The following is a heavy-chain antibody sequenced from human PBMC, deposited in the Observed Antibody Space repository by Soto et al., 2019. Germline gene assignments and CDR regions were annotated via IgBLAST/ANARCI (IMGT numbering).Heavy chain of an antibody. V-gene: IGHV5-51*03. D-gene: IGHD3-16*01. CDR2: IYPADSNT. J-gene: IGHJ4*02. Sequence: EVQLIQSGAEVKKPGESLKISCKVSGYRFPTYWIGWVRQMPGKGLEWVGIIYPADSNTRYSPSFQGQVTISADKSISTAYLQWSSLRASDTAMYYCARFFGGGADYWGQGTLVTVSS. CDR3: ARFFGGGADY. CDR1: GYRFPTYW.